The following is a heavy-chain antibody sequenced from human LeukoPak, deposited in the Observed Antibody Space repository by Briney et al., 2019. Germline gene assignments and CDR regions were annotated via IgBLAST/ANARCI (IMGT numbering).Heavy chain of an antibody. J-gene: IGHJ3*02. CDR1: VFTFSIYE. CDR3: ARDSIVVADDAIDI. CDR2: ISRSGTTL. D-gene: IGHD2-15*01. Sequence: GGSLTLSCAPSVFTFSIYEMNCVRRAPGGGVEWVLYISRSGTTLFYADSVKGRFPISRAEAKNSLYLQMNRLRAEDTAIYYCARDSIVVADDAIDIWGQGTMVTVSS. V-gene: IGHV3-48*03.